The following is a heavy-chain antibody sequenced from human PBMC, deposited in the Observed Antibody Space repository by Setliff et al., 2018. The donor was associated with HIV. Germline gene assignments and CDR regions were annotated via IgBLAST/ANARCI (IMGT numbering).Heavy chain of an antibody. CDR1: GYSFTTYW. J-gene: IGHJ3*02. CDR3: ARHSHYDRSGYYYHKMPDDAFDI. D-gene: IGHD3-22*01. V-gene: IGHV5-51*01. Sequence: GESLKISCKGSGYSFTTYWIAWVRQMPGKGLEWMGIIYPGDSDTRYSPSFQGQVTISTDKSISTAFLQWSSLKASDTAMYYCARHSHYDRSGYYYHKMPDDAFDIWGLGTTVTVSS. CDR2: IYPGDSDT.